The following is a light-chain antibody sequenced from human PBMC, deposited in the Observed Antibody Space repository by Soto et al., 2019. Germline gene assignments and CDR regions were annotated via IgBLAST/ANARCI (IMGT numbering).Light chain of an antibody. CDR2: AAS. V-gene: IGKV1-12*01. CDR1: QDIERW. J-gene: IGKJ4*01. Sequence: DMQITQSPSSLSSSVGDRVIITCLSSQDIERWLAWYQQKPGEAPKVLIYAASSLQSGVPSRFSGSGSGTDFSLTISSLQPEDFATYYCKQSKSFPLTFGGGTKVDIK. CDR3: KQSKSFPLT.